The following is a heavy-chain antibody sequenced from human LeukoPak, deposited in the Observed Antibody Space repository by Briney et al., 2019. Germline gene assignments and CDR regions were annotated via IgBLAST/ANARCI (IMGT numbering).Heavy chain of an antibody. D-gene: IGHD6-13*01. V-gene: IGHV4-39*07. Sequence: SETLSLTCTVSGGSISSSTYYWAWIRQPPGKGLEWIGSIYYSGSTYYNPSLKSRVTISVDTSKNQFSLKLSSVTAADTAVYYCASQKYSSSWYNDYWGQGTLVTVSS. CDR3: ASQKYSSSWYNDY. CDR1: GGSISSSTYY. J-gene: IGHJ4*02. CDR2: IYYSGST.